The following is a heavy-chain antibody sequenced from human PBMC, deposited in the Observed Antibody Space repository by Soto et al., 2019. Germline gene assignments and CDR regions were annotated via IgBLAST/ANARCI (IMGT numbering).Heavy chain of an antibody. CDR1: GYTFTSYY. V-gene: IGHV1-46*03. D-gene: IGHD3-9*01. J-gene: IGHJ4*02. CDR2: INPSGGST. CDR3: ARGTRILTGYYPDY. Sequence: ASVKGSCKASGYTFTSYYIHWVRQAPGQGLEWKGKINPSGGSTSYAQKFQVRVTMTRDSSTSTVYMELSSLRSEDTAVYYCARGTRILTGYYPDYWGQGTLVTVSS.